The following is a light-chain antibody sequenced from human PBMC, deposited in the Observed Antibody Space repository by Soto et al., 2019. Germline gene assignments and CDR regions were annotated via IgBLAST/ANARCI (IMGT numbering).Light chain of an antibody. J-gene: IGKJ2*01. CDR2: GAS. CDR1: QRVSNN. V-gene: IGKV3-15*01. CDR3: QQYNNWPYT. Sequence: EIVMTQSPATLSVSPGERATLSCRASQRVSNNLAWYQQRPGQAPRLLIYGASTRATGIPARFSGSGSGTDFTLTISSLQSEDFAVYYCQQYNNWPYTFGQGTKLEIK.